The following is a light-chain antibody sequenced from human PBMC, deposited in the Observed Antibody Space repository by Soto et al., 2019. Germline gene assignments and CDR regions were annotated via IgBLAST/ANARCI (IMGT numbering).Light chain of an antibody. CDR3: SSHAGNNNYV. J-gene: IGLJ1*01. Sequence: QSALTQPPSASGSPGQSVAISCTGTSSDVGGQNYVSWYQQHPGKAPKLIIYAVIERPSGVPDRFSGSKSGNTASLTVSGLQTEDEADYYCSSHAGNNNYVFGTGTKVTVL. CDR1: SSDVGGQNY. V-gene: IGLV2-8*01. CDR2: AVI.